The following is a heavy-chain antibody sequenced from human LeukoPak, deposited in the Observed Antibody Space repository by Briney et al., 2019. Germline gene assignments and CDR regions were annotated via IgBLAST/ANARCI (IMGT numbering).Heavy chain of an antibody. CDR2: FDPEDGET. CDR1: GYTLTELS. D-gene: IGHD1-26*01. J-gene: IGHJ4*02. Sequence: GASVKVSFKVSGYTLTELSMHWVRQAPGKGLEWMGGFDPEDGETIYAQKCQGRVTMTEDTSTDTDYMELSSLRSEDTAGFYCATEVRWELLRWGQGTLVTVSS. V-gene: IGHV1-24*01. CDR3: ATEVRWELLR.